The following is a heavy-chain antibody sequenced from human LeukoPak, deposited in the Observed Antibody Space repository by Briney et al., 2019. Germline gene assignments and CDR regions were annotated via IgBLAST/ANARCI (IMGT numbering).Heavy chain of an antibody. CDR1: GYTFTGYY. D-gene: IGHD1-7*01. CDR3: ARDHSNWNYAPDF. CDR2: ISASNGNT. Sequence: GASVKVSCKASGYTFTGYYTHWVRQAPAQGLQWLGWISASNGNTNYAQKFRDRVTMSTDTSTGTAYLDVRSLTSDDTAVYYCARDHSNWNYAPDFWGQGTLVTVSS. J-gene: IGHJ4*02. V-gene: IGHV1-18*04.